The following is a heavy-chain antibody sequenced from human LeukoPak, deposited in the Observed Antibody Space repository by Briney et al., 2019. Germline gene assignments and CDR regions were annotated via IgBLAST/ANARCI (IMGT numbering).Heavy chain of an antibody. J-gene: IGHJ4*02. V-gene: IGHV1-8*01. CDR1: GYTFTSYD. D-gene: IGHD2-2*01. CDR2: MNPNSGNT. CDR3: ARVHCSSTSCPYYFDY. Sequence: GASVKVSCKASGYTFTSYDINWVRQATGQGLEWMGWMNPNSGNTGYAQKFQGRVTMTSNTSISTAYMELSSLRSENTAVYYCARVHCSSTSCPYYFDYWGQGTLVTVSS.